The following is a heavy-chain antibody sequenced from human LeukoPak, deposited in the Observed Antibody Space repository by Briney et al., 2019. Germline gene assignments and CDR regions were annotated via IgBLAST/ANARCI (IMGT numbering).Heavy chain of an antibody. Sequence: PSQTLSLTCAVYGGSFSGYYWSWIRQPPGKGLEWIGEINHSGSTNYNPSLKSRVTISVDTSKNQFSLKLSSVTAADTAVYYCARGRDFWSRDFDYWGQGTLVTVSS. J-gene: IGHJ4*02. V-gene: IGHV4-34*01. CDR3: ARGRDFWSRDFDY. D-gene: IGHD3-3*01. CDR1: GGSFSGYY. CDR2: INHSGST.